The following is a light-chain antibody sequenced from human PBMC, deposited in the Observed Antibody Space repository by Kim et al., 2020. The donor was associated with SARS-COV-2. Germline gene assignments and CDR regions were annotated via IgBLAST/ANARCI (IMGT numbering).Light chain of an antibody. J-gene: IGLJ3*02. CDR3: QSYDSSLSAWV. CDR1: SSNIGPAYA. V-gene: IGLV1-40*01. CDR2: HNA. Sequence: SVPLSCTCRSSNIGPAYAVHCYHQLPGPAPKLLISHNANRPSGVPYRFSGSKSGTSASLAITGLQAEDDADYYCQSYDSSLSAWVFGGGTQLTVL.